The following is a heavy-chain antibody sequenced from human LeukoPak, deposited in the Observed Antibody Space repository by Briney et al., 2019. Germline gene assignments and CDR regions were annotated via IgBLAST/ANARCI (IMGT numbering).Heavy chain of an antibody. V-gene: IGHV3-30-3*01. Sequence: PGGSLRLSCAASGFTFSSYWMHWVRQAPGKGLEWVAVISDDGTFTLYGDSVRGRFTISRDSSKNTLYLQMNSLRLEDTAVYYCARDPYRDAPDYFDYWGQGTLVTVSS. CDR2: ISDDGTFT. CDR1: GFTFSSYW. J-gene: IGHJ4*02. CDR3: ARDPYRDAPDYFDY.